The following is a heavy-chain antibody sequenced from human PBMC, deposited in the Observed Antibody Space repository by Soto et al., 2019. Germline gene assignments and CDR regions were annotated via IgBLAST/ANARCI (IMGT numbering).Heavy chain of an antibody. V-gene: IGHV4-39*01. J-gene: IGHJ5*02. CDR2: IYYSGST. CDR1: GGSISSSSYY. CDR3: ASQPTPVAGPYHLNWFDP. D-gene: IGHD6-19*01. Sequence: QLQLQESGPGLVKPSETLSLTCTVSGGSISSSSYYWGWIRQPPGKGLEWIGSIYYSGSTYYNPSLKSRVTISVDTSKNQFSLKLSSVTAADTAVYYCASQPTPVAGPYHLNWFDPWGQGTLVTVSS.